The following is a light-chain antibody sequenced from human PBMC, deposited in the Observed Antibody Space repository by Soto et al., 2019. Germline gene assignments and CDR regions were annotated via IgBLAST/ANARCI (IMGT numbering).Light chain of an antibody. Sequence: EIVMTQSPATLSVSPGQRTTLSCRASQSVSRNLAWYQQNPGQAPRHLIYGASTRATGIPARFSGSGSGTEFTLTISSLQSEDCAVYYCQQYNSWPPWTFGQGTKGEIK. J-gene: IGKJ1*01. CDR3: QQYNSWPPWT. CDR2: GAS. V-gene: IGKV3-15*01. CDR1: QSVSRN.